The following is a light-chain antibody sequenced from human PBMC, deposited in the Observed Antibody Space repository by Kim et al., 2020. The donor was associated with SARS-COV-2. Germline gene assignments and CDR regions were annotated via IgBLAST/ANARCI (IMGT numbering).Light chain of an antibody. CDR1: KLGDKY. CDR2: QDS. V-gene: IGLV3-1*01. CDR3: QAWDSSTGV. J-gene: IGLJ3*02. Sequence: SVSPGQTASITCSVDKLGDKYACWYQQKPGQSPGLVIYQDSKRPSGIPERFSGSNSGNTATLTISGTQAMDEADYYCQAWDSSTGVFGGGTQLTVL.